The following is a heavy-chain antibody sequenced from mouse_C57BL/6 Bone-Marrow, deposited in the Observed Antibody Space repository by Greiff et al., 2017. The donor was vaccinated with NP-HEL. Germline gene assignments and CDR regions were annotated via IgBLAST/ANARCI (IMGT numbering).Heavy chain of an antibody. J-gene: IGHJ3*01. D-gene: IGHD2-3*01. Sequence: QVQLQQPGAELVKPGASVKVSCKASGYTFTSYWMHWVKQRPGQGLEWIGRIHPSDSDTNYNQKFKGKATLTVDKSSSTAYMQLSSLTSEDSAVYYCAFYDGYYKGFAYWGQGTLVTVSA. CDR3: AFYDGYYKGFAY. CDR2: IHPSDSDT. CDR1: GYTFTSYW. V-gene: IGHV1-74*01.